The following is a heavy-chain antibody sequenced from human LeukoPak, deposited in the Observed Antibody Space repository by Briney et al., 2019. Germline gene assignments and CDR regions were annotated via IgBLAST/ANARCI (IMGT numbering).Heavy chain of an antibody. CDR2: IIPIFGTA. Sequence: ASVKVSCKASGGTFSSYAISLVRQAPGQGLEWMGRIIPIFGTANYAQKFQGRVTITTDESTSTAYMELSSLRSEDTAVYYCARDLFRFLEMFDPWGQGTLVTVSS. CDR3: ARDLFRFLEMFDP. D-gene: IGHD3-3*01. CDR1: GGTFSSYA. J-gene: IGHJ5*02. V-gene: IGHV1-69*05.